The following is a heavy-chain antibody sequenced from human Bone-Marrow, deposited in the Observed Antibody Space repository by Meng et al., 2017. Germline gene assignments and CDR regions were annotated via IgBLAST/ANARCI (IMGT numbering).Heavy chain of an antibody. V-gene: IGHV4-59*12. D-gene: IGHD6-13*01. CDR3: ARNRRAYGAGTHDY. J-gene: IGHJ4*02. CDR2: IYYSGST. Sequence: SETLSLTCTVSGGSISSYYWSWIRQPPGKGLEWIGYIYYSGSTYYNPSLKSRVTISVDTSKNQFSLKLSSVTAADTAVYYCARNRRAYGAGTHDYWGQGTLVTVSS. CDR1: GGSISSYY.